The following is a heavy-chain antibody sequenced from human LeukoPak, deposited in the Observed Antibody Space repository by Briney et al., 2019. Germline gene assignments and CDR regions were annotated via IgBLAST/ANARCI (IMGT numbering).Heavy chain of an antibody. J-gene: IGHJ6*02. CDR2: ISESSSHR. D-gene: IGHD5-12*01. CDR1: RFIFSSYS. CDR3: ARDRAALARIRGMDV. Sequence: GGSLRLSCEASRFIFSSYSMNWVRQAPGKGLEWLSYISESSSHRYYADSVKGRFTISRDNAKNSLYLEMNGLRAEDTATYYCARDRAALARIRGMDVWGQGTTVTVSS. V-gene: IGHV3-21*06.